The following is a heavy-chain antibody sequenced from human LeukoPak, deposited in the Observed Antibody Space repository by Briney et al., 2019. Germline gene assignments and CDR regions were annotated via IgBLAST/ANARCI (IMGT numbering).Heavy chain of an antibody. CDR2: ISGSGGST. Sequence: GGSLRLSCAASGFTFSSYAMSWVRQAPGKGLEWVSAISGSGGSTNYAPSVKGRFTISRDNSKHTLYLQMNSLRAEATAVSYCAKTLFYDRGHETFQHWGQGTLVTVSS. J-gene: IGHJ1*01. CDR3: AKTLFYDRGHETFQH. D-gene: IGHD2/OR15-2a*01. CDR1: GFTFSSYA. V-gene: IGHV3-23*01.